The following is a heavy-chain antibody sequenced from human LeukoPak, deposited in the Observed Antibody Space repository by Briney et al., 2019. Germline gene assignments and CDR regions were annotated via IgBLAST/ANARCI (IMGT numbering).Heavy chain of an antibody. CDR1: GFTFSSSW. CDR2: MNPDGSVK. D-gene: IGHD1-1*01. J-gene: IGHJ3*02. V-gene: IGHV3-7*01. CDR3: ARDPQNGALDI. Sequence: GGSLRLSCAASGFTFSSSWMSWVRQAPGKGLEWVAEMNPDGSVKGYVDSMQGRFTISRDNAENSVYLQMNSLRAEDTAVYYCARDPQNGALDIWGQGTMVTVSS.